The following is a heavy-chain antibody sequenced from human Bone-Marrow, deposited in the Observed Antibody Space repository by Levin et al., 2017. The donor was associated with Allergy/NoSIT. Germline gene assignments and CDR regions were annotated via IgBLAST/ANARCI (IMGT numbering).Heavy chain of an antibody. CDR1: GFTFSSYS. CDR2: ISSSSSYI. D-gene: IGHD5-12*01. V-gene: IGHV3-21*01. CDR3: AREMATAAYYYYGMDV. Sequence: GESLKISCAASGFTFSSYSMNWVRQAPGKGLEWVSSISSSSSYIYYADSVKGRFTISRDNAKNSLYLQMNSLRAEDTAVYYCAREMATAAYYYYGMDVWGQGTTVTVSS. J-gene: IGHJ6*02.